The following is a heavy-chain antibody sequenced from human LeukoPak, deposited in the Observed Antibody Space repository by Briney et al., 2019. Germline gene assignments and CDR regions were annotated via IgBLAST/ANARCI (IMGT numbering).Heavy chain of an antibody. CDR1: GGSITQTNY. CDR3: AREGGPYRPLDY. CDR2: VNLQGST. Sequence: PSETLSLTCDVSGGSITQTNYWTWVRPPPGKGLEWIEEVNLQGSTNYNPSLMRSVAISGDTSANHVSLQLTSVTAADTAVYYCAREGGPYRPLDYWGQGTLVTVSS. V-gene: IGHV4-4*02. J-gene: IGHJ4*02.